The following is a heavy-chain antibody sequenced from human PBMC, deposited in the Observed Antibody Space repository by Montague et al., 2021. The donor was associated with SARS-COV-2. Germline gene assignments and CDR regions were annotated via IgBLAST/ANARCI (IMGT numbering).Heavy chain of an antibody. V-gene: IGHV3-74*01. D-gene: IGHD2-15*01. CDR2: INSDGSST. CDR3: ALLTGSRDY. CDR1: GFTFSSYW. Sequence: SMILSCAASGFTFSSYWMHWVRQAPVKGLVWVSRINSDGSSTSYXDSVKGRFTISRDNAKNTLYLQMNSLRAEDTAVYYCALLTGSRDYWGQGTLVTVSS. J-gene: IGHJ4*02.